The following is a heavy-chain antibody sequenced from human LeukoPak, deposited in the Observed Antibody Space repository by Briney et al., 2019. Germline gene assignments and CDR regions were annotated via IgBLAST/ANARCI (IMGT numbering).Heavy chain of an antibody. CDR1: GFTFSIYA. Sequence: PGGSLRLSCAASGFTFSIYAMTWVRQAPGKGLEWVSTISGSGGNTYYADSVKGRFTISRDNSKNTLYLQMSSLRAEDTAEYYCAKGSSSSFYAFDIWGQGTMVTVSS. J-gene: IGHJ3*02. CDR2: ISGSGGNT. V-gene: IGHV3-23*01. D-gene: IGHD6-13*01. CDR3: AKGSSSSFYAFDI.